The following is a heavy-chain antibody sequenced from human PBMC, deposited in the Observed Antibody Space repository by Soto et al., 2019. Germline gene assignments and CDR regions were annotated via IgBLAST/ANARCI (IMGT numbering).Heavy chain of an antibody. CDR3: ASYSSGRYAVSY. Sequence: SETLSLTCTVSGGSVSSGSYYWSWIRQPPGKGLEWIGYIYYSGSTNYNPSLKGRVTISVDTSKNQFSLKLSSVTAADTAVYYCASYSSGRYAVSYWGKGTLVTVAS. CDR1: GGSVSSGSYY. J-gene: IGHJ1*01. D-gene: IGHD6-19*01. CDR2: IYYSGST. V-gene: IGHV4-61*01.